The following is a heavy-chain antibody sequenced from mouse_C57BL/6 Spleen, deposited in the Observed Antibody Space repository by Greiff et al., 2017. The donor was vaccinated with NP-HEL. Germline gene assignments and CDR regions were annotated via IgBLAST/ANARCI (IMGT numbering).Heavy chain of an antibody. J-gene: IGHJ4*01. CDR1: GFTFSSYG. V-gene: IGHV5-6*01. D-gene: IGHD1-1*01. CDR2: ISSGGSYT. CDR3: ARHDYYGSSSFYAMDY. Sequence: EVHLVESGGDLVKPGGSLKLSCAASGFTFSSYGMSWVRQTPDKRLEWVATISSGGSYTYYPDSVKGRFTISRDNAKNTLYLQMSSLKSEDTAMYYCARHDYYGSSSFYAMDYWGQGTSVTVSS.